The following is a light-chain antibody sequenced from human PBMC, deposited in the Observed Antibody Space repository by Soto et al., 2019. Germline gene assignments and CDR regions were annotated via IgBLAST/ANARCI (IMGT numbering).Light chain of an antibody. CDR3: QQYYSYPVT. CDR1: QGISSY. V-gene: IGKV1-8*01. Sequence: AIRMTQSPSSFSASTGDRVTITCRASQGISSYLAWYQQKPGKAPKLLIYAASTVQSGFPSRFSGSGSETDFTLTISCLQSEDFATYNCQQYYSYPVTFGQGTKLEIK. CDR2: AAS. J-gene: IGKJ2*01.